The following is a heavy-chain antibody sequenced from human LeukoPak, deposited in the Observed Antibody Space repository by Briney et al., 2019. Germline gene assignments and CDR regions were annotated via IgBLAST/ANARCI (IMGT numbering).Heavy chain of an antibody. Sequence: GGSLRLSCAASGFTVSTSGMHWVRQAPGKGLEWVAFIRYDGIVKYYADSVEGRFTISRDKSKNTLYLQMNGLRPEDTAVYYCAKDPATMETYFDYWGQGTLVTVAS. CDR1: GFTVSTSG. CDR2: IRYDGIVK. J-gene: IGHJ4*02. D-gene: IGHD2-2*01. CDR3: AKDPATMETYFDY. V-gene: IGHV3-30*02.